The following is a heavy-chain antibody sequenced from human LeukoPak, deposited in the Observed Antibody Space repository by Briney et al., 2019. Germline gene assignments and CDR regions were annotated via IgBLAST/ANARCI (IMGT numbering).Heavy chain of an antibody. V-gene: IGHV1-8*03. CDR2: MNPNSGNT. CDR3: ARESGSNHYYHMDV. J-gene: IGHJ6*03. CDR1: GYTFTSYG. Sequence: ASVKVSCKASGYTFTSYGISWVRQATGQGLEWMGWMNPNSGNTGYAQKFQGRISITRNTSISTVYMELRSLRSEDTAVYYCARESGSNHYYHMDVWGKGTTVTVSS. D-gene: IGHD1-1*01.